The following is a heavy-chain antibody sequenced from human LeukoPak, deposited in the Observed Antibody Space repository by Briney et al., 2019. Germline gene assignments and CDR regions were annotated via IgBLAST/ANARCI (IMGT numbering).Heavy chain of an antibody. CDR3: ARIGPYSSSWTQNWFDP. V-gene: IGHV1-18*01. CDR1: GYTFTSYG. Sequence: ASVKVSCKASGYTFTSYGISWVRQAPGQGLEWMGRISAYNGNTNYAQKLQGRVTMTTDTSTSTAYMELRSLRSDDTAVYYCARIGPYSSSWTQNWFDPWGQGTLVTVSS. D-gene: IGHD6-13*01. J-gene: IGHJ5*02. CDR2: ISAYNGNT.